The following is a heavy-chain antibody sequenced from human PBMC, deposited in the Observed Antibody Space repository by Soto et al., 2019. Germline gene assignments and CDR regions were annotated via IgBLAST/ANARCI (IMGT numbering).Heavy chain of an antibody. Sequence: PRESLKISCKGSGYSFTSYWISWVRQMPGKGLEWMGRIDPSDSYTNHSPSFQGHVTISADKSISTAYLQWSSLKASDTAMYYCARPLAARLYYYYGMDVWGQGTTVTVSS. V-gene: IGHV5-10-1*01. CDR1: GYSFTSYW. J-gene: IGHJ6*02. D-gene: IGHD6-6*01. CDR3: ARPLAARLYYYYGMDV. CDR2: IDPSDSYT.